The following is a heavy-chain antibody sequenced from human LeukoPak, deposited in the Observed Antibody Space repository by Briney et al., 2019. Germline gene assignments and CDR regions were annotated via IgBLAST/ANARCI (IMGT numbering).Heavy chain of an antibody. J-gene: IGHJ3*02. CDR1: GGTFSSYT. Sequence: SVKVSCKASGGTFSSYTISWVRQAPGQGLEWMGRIIPILGIANYAQKFQGRVTMTTDTSTSTAYMELRSLRSDDTAVYYCARDSVVVPAGDAFDIWGQGTMVTVSS. CDR2: IIPILGIA. D-gene: IGHD2-2*01. V-gene: IGHV1-69*02. CDR3: ARDSVVVPAGDAFDI.